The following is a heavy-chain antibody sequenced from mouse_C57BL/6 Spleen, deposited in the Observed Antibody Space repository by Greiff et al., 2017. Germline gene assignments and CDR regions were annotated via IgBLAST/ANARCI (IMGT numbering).Heavy chain of an antibody. D-gene: IGHD1-1*01. CDR3: ARGGSNYAMDD. J-gene: IGHJ4*01. Sequence: VQLQQPGPGLVQPSQSLSITCTVSGFSLTSYGVHWFRQSPGKGLEWLGMIWRGGRTDYNAAFITRLSLSKDNSKSQVSFKMNRLQADDTAIYYCARGGSNYAMDDWGQGTSVTVSS. CDR2: IWRGGRT. CDR1: GFSLTSYG. V-gene: IGHV2-2*01.